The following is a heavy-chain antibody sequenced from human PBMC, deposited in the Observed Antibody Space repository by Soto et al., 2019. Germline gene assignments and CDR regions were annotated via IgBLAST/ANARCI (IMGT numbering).Heavy chain of an antibody. D-gene: IGHD3-10*01. J-gene: IGHJ4*02. CDR1: GGTFSSYA. Sequence: QVQLVQSGAEVKKPGSSVKVSCKASGGTFSSYAISWVRQAPGQGLEWMGGIIPIFGTANYAQKFQGRVTITADESTSTAYMELSSLRSEDTAVYYCARVSAVTMVRGVSYDYWGQGPLVTVSS. CDR2: IIPIFGTA. V-gene: IGHV1-69*12. CDR3: ARVSAVTMVRGVSYDY.